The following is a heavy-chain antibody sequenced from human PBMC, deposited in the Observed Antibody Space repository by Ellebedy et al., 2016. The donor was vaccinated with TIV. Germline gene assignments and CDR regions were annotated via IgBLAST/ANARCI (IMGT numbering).Heavy chain of an antibody. Sequence: SETLSLXXTVSGGSISSGGYYWSWIRQHPGKGLEWIGYIYYSGSTYYNPSLKSRVTISVDTSKNQFSLKLSSVTAADTAVYYCARGRTLTGYSSSWYDYWGQGTLVTVSS. CDR3: ARGRTLTGYSSSWYDY. V-gene: IGHV4-31*03. CDR1: GGSISSGGYY. D-gene: IGHD6-13*01. CDR2: IYYSGST. J-gene: IGHJ4*02.